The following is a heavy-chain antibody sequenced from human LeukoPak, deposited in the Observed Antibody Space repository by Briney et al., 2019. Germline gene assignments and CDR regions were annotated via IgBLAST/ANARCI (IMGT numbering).Heavy chain of an antibody. CDR1: GYTLTELS. Sequence: ASVKVSCKVSGYTLTELSMHWVRQAPGKGLEWMGGFDPEHGETVYAQKFQGRLTMTEDTSTHTAYMELSSLRSDDTAVYYCATDPVGYCNANGCYSVDYWGQGTLVTVPS. J-gene: IGHJ4*02. V-gene: IGHV1-24*01. D-gene: IGHD2-15*01. CDR2: FDPEHGET. CDR3: ATDPVGYCNANGCYSVDY.